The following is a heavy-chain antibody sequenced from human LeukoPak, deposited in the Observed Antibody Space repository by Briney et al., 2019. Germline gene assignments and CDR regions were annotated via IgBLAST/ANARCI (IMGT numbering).Heavy chain of an antibody. Sequence: WASVKVSCKASGGTFSSYAISWVRQAPGQGLEWMGGIIPIFGTANYAQKFQGRVTITADESTSTAYMELSSLRSEDTAVYYCARDLSYIVPGARLPLWFDYWGQGTLVTVSS. D-gene: IGHD2-2*01. CDR2: IIPIFGTA. CDR3: ARDLSYIVPGARLPLWFDY. J-gene: IGHJ5*01. V-gene: IGHV1-69*13. CDR1: GGTFSSYA.